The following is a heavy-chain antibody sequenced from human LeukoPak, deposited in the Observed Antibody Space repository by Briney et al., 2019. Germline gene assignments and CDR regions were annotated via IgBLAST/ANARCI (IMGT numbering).Heavy chain of an antibody. D-gene: IGHD3-10*01. CDR1: AFTFSSYW. V-gene: IGHV3-7*01. CDR2: IKEDGREI. Sequence: GGSLRLSCAASAFTFSSYWMSWVRQAPGKGLEWVANIKEDGREIYYVDSVKGRFTISRDNSKNTLNLQMNSLRAEDTAVYYCARDPVTYYSASGTYYTHYYGMNVWGQGTTVTVSS. J-gene: IGHJ6*02. CDR3: ARDPVTYYSASGTYYTHYYGMNV.